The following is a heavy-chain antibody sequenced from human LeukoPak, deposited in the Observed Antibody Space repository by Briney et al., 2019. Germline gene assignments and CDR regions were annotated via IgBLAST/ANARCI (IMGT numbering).Heavy chain of an antibody. J-gene: IGHJ5*02. V-gene: IGHV4-34*01. CDR3: ARDTYYDFWSGYRVIAYWFDP. Sequence: SETLSLTCAVYGESFSGYFWIWIRQPPGKGLEWIGEINHSGSTNYNPSLKSRVTISVDTSKNQFSLKLSSVTAADTAVYYCARDTYYDFWSGYRVIAYWFDPWGQGTLVTVSS. CDR2: INHSGST. D-gene: IGHD3-3*01. CDR1: GESFSGYF.